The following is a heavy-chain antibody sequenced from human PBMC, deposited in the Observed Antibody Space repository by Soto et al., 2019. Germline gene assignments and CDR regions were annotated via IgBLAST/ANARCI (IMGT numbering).Heavy chain of an antibody. J-gene: IGHJ4*02. Sequence: ASVKVSCKASGYTFTGYYMHWVRQAPGQGLEWMGWINPYSGGANYAQKFQGRVTMTTNTSTHTAYMELSSLRSDDTAVYYCGGVQNWNHAVDYWGQGTLVTVSS. CDR1: GYTFTGYY. V-gene: IGHV1-2*02. CDR3: GGVQNWNHAVDY. CDR2: INPYSGGA. D-gene: IGHD1-1*01.